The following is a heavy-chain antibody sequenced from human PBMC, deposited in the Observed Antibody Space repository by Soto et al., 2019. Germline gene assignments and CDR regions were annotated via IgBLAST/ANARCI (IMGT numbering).Heavy chain of an antibody. CDR2: IYYSGST. CDR3: ARGRGPYCISTSCYSNWFDP. D-gene: IGHD2-2*01. CDR1: GGSISKNY. V-gene: IGHV4-59*01. J-gene: IGHJ5*02. Sequence: SETLSLTCTVSGGSISKNYWTWIRQPPGKGLEWIGYIYYSGSTNYNPSLKSRVTISVDTSKNQFSLKVTSVTAADTAVYYCARGRGPYCISTSCYSNWFDPWGQGTLVTVSS.